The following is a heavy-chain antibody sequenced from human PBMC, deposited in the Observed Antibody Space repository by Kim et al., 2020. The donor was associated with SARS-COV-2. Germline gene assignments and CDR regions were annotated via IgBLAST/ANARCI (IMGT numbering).Heavy chain of an antibody. CDR2: ISYDGSNK. CDR1: GFTFSSYG. D-gene: IGHD2-2*01. V-gene: IGHV3-30*18. Sequence: GGSLRLSCAASGFTFSSYGMHWVRQAPGKGLEWVAVISYDGSNKYYADSVKGRFTISRDNSKNTLYLQMNSLRAEDTAVYYCAKNSARDSSVVVPAAMDGDYWGQGPLVTVSS. J-gene: IGHJ4*02. CDR3: AKNSARDSSVVVPAAMDGDY.